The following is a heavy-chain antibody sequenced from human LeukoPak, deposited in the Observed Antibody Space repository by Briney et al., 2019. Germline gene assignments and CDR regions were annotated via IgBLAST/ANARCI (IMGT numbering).Heavy chain of an antibody. J-gene: IGHJ4*02. CDR2: IYHSGTT. D-gene: IGHD3-10*01. CDR1: GDSITSHNW. CDR3: ASCLFDYYYFDQ. Sequence: PSETLSLTCAVSGDSITSHNWWSWVRQFPGKGLEWIGEIYHSGTTNYSPSLKSRVTISVDKSKNQLSLRLTSVTAADTAVYFCASCLFDYYYFDQWGQGTLVTVSS. V-gene: IGHV4-4*02.